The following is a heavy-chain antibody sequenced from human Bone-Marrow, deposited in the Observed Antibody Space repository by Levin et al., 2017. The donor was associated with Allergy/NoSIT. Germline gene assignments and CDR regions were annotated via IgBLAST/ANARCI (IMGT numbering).Heavy chain of an antibody. CDR1: GYTFTSYD. V-gene: IGHV1-8*01. CDR2: MNPNSGNT. Sequence: GESLKISCKASGYTFTSYDINWVRQATGQGLEWMGWMNPNSGNTGYAQKFQGRVTMTRNTSISTAYMELSSLRSEDTAVYYCARTWRYNWNDGSVDPWGQGTLVTVSA. D-gene: IGHD1-20*01. CDR3: ARTWRYNWNDGSVDP. J-gene: IGHJ5*02.